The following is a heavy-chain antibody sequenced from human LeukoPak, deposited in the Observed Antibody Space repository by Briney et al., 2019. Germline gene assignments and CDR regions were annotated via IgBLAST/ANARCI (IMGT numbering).Heavy chain of an antibody. V-gene: IGHV3-30*02. CDR2: IRYDATNK. CDR1: GFTFSNSG. J-gene: IGHJ4*02. D-gene: IGHD6-6*01. Sequence: GGSLRLSCATSGFTFSNSGMHWVRQAPGKGLEWVTFIRYDATNKYYADSVKGRFTISRDNSKDTLYLQMDSLRPEDTAVYFCAKERSVGRRYFDFWGQGTLVTVSS. CDR3: AKERSVGRRYFDF.